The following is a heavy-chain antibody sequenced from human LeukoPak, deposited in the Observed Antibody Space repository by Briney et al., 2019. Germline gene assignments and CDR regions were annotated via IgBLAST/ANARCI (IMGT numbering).Heavy chain of an antibody. J-gene: IGHJ4*02. Sequence: GGSLRLSCAASGFTFSSYAMHWVRQAPGKGLEWVAVISYDGSNKYYADSVKGRFTISRDNSKNTLYLQMSSLRAEDTAVYYCARDRNTDFWSGYYTNYFDYWGQGTLVIVSS. CDR3: ARDRNTDFWSGYYTNYFDY. D-gene: IGHD3-3*01. CDR2: ISYDGSNK. V-gene: IGHV3-30*04. CDR1: GFTFSSYA.